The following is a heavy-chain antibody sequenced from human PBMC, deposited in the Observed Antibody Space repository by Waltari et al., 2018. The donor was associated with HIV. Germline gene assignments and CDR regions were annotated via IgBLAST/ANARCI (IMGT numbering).Heavy chain of an antibody. CDR2: ISYRGSTT. D-gene: IGHD2-8*01. J-gene: IGHJ6*02. V-gene: IGHV3-23*01. Sequence: VDLLESGGRLVQPGGSLRLSCVGSGFTFPTYPMSWVRQAPGKGPEWVAGISYRGSTTFYADSVKGRFTISRDNSKNTIYLQIDSLRADDTAVYYCAKPRMEYAIRDHFFGLDVWGQGTTVTVSS. CDR3: AKPRMEYAIRDHFFGLDV. CDR1: GFTFPTYP.